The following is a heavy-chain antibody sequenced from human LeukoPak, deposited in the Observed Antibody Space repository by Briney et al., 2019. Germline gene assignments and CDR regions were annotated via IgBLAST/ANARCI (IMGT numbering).Heavy chain of an antibody. Sequence: ASVKVSCKASGYTFTSYGISWVRQAPGQGLEWMRWISAYNGNTNYAQKLQGRVTMTTDTSTSTAYMELRSLRSDDTAVYYCARAGSSGWYRTHYFDYWGQGTLVTVSS. CDR1: GYTFTSYG. V-gene: IGHV1-18*01. J-gene: IGHJ4*02. CDR3: ARAGSSGWYRTHYFDY. CDR2: ISAYNGNT. D-gene: IGHD6-19*01.